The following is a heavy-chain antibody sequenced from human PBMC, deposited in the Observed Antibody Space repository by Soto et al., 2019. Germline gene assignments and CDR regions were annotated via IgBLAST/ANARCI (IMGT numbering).Heavy chain of an antibody. J-gene: IGHJ4*02. V-gene: IGHV1-46*01. Sequence: AASVKVSCKASGYTFTSYYMHWVRQAPGQGLEWMGIINPSGGSTSYAQKFQGRVTMTRDTSTSTVYMELSSLRSEDTAVYYCARDPHAFGFLGWYFYYWGQGTLVTVSS. CDR1: GYTFTSYY. CDR2: INPSGGST. D-gene: IGHD3-16*01. CDR3: ARDPHAFGFLGWYFYY.